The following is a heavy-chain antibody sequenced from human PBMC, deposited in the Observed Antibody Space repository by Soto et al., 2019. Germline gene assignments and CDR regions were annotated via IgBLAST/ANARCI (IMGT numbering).Heavy chain of an antibody. V-gene: IGHV1-3*01. CDR1: GYTFSTYH. J-gene: IGHJ6*03. CDR3: ARTARSYCTSSVCYDFNYNYYYMDV. CDR2: INAANGKT. D-gene: IGHD2-8*01. Sequence: QVQLVQSGAEVKKPGASVTVSCKASGYTFSTYHMHWVRQAPGQRLEWVGWINAANGKTKYSQNFQGRVTITRDTSASTAYMELSSLRSEDTAVYYCARTARSYCTSSVCYDFNYNYYYMDVWGKGTTVTVSS.